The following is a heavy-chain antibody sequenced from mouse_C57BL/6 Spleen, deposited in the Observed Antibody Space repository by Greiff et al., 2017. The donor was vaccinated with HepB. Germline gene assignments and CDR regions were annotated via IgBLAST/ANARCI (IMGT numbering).Heavy chain of an antibody. Sequence: VQLKESGGDLVKPGGSLKLSCAASGFTFSSYGMSWVRQTPDKRLEWVATISSGGSYTYYPDSVKGRFTISRDNAKNTLYLQMSSLKSEDTAMYYCARHVGYYYGSSYGYFDVWGTGTTVTVSS. CDR3: ARHVGYYYGSSYGYFDV. V-gene: IGHV5-6*01. D-gene: IGHD1-1*01. J-gene: IGHJ1*03. CDR2: ISSGGSYT. CDR1: GFTFSSYG.